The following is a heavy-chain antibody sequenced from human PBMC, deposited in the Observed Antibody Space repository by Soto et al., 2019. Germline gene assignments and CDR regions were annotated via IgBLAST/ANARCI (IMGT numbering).Heavy chain of an antibody. V-gene: IGHV3-74*01. CDR1: GFTFSSYW. Sequence: EVQLVESGGGLVQPGESLRLSCAAPGFTFSSYWMHWIRQAPGKGLVWVARVSSDGSSTVYANSVTGRLTISRDNAKNTLYLQINSLGAEDTAVYNCARGLPNFASLDSWGQEPWSPSPQ. D-gene: IGHD5-12*01. J-gene: IGHJ5*01. CDR3: ARGLPNFASLDS. CDR2: VSSDGSST.